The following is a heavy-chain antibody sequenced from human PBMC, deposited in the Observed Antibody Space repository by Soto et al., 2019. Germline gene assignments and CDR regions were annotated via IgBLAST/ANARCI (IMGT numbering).Heavy chain of an antibody. Sequence: GASVKVSCKASGDTFTDYYIHWVRQAPGQGLEWMGTVNPSGGHTTYAQHFLGRVTMTRDTSTSTPYMELTSLTSDDTAIYYCARGGHVVVVTAALDYWGQGTLVTAPQ. CDR1: GDTFTDYY. CDR3: ARGGHVVVVTAALDY. D-gene: IGHD2-21*02. J-gene: IGHJ4*02. CDR2: VNPSGGHT. V-gene: IGHV1-46*01.